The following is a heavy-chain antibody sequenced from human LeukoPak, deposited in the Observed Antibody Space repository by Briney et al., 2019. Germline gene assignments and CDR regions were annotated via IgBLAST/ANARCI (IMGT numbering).Heavy chain of an antibody. CDR2: INPNSGGT. CDR1: GYTFTGYY. Sequence: ASVKVSCKASGYTFTGYYMHWVRQAPGQGLERMGWINPNSGGTNYAQKFQGRVTMTRDTSISTAYMELSRLRSDDTAVYYCARDDYYYDSSGYQYNWFDPWGQGTLVTVSS. D-gene: IGHD3-22*01. V-gene: IGHV1-2*02. J-gene: IGHJ5*02. CDR3: ARDDYYYDSSGYQYNWFDP.